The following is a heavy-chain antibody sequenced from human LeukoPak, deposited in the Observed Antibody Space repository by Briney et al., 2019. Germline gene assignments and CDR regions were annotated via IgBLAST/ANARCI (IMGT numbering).Heavy chain of an antibody. D-gene: IGHD3-22*01. J-gene: IGHJ4*02. CDR2: ISGSGGNT. CDR3: AKGDSSGYYSYFDN. V-gene: IGHV3-23*01. Sequence: GGSLRLSCAASGVTFSSFAMSWVRQAPGKGLEWVSAISGSGGNTNYAGSVKGRFTISRDNSKNTLYLQMNSLRTEDTAEYYCAKGDSSGYYSYFDNWGQGTRVTVSS. CDR1: GVTFSSFA.